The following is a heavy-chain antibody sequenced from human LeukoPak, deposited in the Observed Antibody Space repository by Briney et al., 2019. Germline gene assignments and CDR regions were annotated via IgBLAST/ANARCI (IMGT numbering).Heavy chain of an antibody. CDR2: LFDDGTT. CDR1: GGSFSGYY. D-gene: IGHD3-10*01. J-gene: IGHJ4*02. Sequence: ETLSLTCAVYGGSFSGYYWSWVRQAPGKGLEWVSVLFDDGTTYYADSVKGRFTISRDNSKNTLFLQMHSLRAEDTAVYYCASAFYSGYTAGVDYWGQGTLVTVSS. V-gene: IGHV3-66*01. CDR3: ASAFYSGYTAGVDY.